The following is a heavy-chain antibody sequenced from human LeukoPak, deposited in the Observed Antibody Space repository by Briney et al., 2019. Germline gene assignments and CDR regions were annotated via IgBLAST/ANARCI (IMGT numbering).Heavy chain of an antibody. D-gene: IGHD6-13*01. CDR2: INTSTGNP. Sequence: ASVKFSCKASGYTFTSYAMNWVRQAPGQGLEWMGWINTSTGNPTYAQGFTGRFVFSLDTSVSTAYLQISSLKAEDTAVYYCARGASNFPGIAAAGRQGRDYWGQGTLVTVSS. CDR1: GYTFTSYA. J-gene: IGHJ4*02. CDR3: ARGASNFPGIAAAGRQGRDY. V-gene: IGHV7-4-1*02.